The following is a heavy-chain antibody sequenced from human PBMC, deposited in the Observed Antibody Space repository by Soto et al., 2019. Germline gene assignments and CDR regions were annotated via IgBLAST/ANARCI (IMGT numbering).Heavy chain of an antibody. CDR2: ISSSSSNTI. V-gene: IGHV3-48*01. CDR1: GFTFRNYG. CDR3: ARDLWDDLAGGESDY. J-gene: IGHJ4*02. D-gene: IGHD3-16*01. Sequence: EVQLVESGGGLVQPGGSLRLSCAASGFTFRNYGMNWVRQAPGKGLEWVSYISSSSSNTINCADSVKGRFTISRDNAKNALYLQMNSLRAEDTALYYCARDLWDDLAGGESDYWGQGTLVTVSS.